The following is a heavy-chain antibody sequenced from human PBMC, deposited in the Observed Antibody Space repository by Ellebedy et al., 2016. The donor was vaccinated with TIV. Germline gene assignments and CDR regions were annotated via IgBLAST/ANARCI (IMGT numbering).Heavy chain of an antibody. V-gene: IGHV3-7*01. J-gene: IGHJ4*02. CDR3: ARTYSSGWPYYFDY. D-gene: IGHD6-19*01. CDR1: AFTFRTFW. Sequence: GGSLRLXXAASAFTFRTFWMSWVRQAPGKGLEWVANIKQDGSEKYYVDSVKGRFTISRDNAKNSLYLQMNSLRAEDTAVYYCARTYSSGWPYYFDYWGQGTLVTVSS. CDR2: IKQDGSEK.